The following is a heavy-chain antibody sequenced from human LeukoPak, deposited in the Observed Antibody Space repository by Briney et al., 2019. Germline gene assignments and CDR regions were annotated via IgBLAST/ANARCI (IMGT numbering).Heavy chain of an antibody. Sequence: PGGSLRLSCAASGFTFSSYAMSRVRQAPGKGLEWVSAISGSGGSTYYADSVKGRFTISRDNSKNTLYLQMNSLRAEDTAVYYRAKDGGATIRGDWFDPWGQGTLVTVSS. V-gene: IGHV3-23*01. CDR1: GFTFSSYA. J-gene: IGHJ5*02. D-gene: IGHD5-12*01. CDR2: ISGSGGST. CDR3: AKDGGATIRGDWFDP.